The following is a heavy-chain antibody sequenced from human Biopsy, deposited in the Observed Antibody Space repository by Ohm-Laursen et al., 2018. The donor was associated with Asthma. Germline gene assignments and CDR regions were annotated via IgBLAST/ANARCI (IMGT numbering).Heavy chain of an antibody. Sequence: SDTLSLTCAVYGGSFSAYYWSWIRQPPGKGLEWIAEINHSGSTNYNPSLKSRVTMSVDTSKNQLFLNLSSVTAADTAVHYCARAASTTVFWSGYSHNWFDPWGQGTLVTVSS. D-gene: IGHD3-3*01. V-gene: IGHV4-34*01. CDR3: ARAASTTVFWSGYSHNWFDP. J-gene: IGHJ5*02. CDR1: GGSFSAYY. CDR2: INHSGST.